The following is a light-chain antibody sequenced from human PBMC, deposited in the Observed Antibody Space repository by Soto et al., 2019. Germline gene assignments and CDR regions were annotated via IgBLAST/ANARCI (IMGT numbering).Light chain of an antibody. J-gene: IGKJ3*01. CDR3: QKYNSVPLFT. Sequence: DIQMTQSPSSLSASVGDRVTITCRASQGISNYLAWYQQKPGKVPKLLIYGASTLQSGVPSRFSGSGSGTDFTLTISSLQPEDVATYYCQKYNSVPLFTFGPGTEVDIK. CDR1: QGISNY. CDR2: GAS. V-gene: IGKV1-27*01.